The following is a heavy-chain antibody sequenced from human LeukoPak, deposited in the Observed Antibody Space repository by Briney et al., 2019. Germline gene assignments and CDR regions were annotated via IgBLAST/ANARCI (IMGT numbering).Heavy chain of an antibody. CDR3: ASFLIAAAGTEQFHY. CDR1: GFTFSSYA. J-gene: IGHJ4*02. Sequence: PGRSLRLSCAASGFTFSSYAMHWVRQAPGKGLEWVAVISYDGSNKYYADSVKGRFTISRVNSKNTLYLQMNSLRAEDTAVYYCASFLIAAAGTEQFHYWGQGTLVTVSS. D-gene: IGHD6-13*01. CDR2: ISYDGSNK. V-gene: IGHV3-30*04.